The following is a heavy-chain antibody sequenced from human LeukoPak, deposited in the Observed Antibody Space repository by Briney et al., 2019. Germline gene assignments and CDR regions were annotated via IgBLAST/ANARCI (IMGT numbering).Heavy chain of an antibody. CDR3: ARAPRITMVRGVIYWFDP. J-gene: IGHJ5*02. D-gene: IGHD3-10*01. V-gene: IGHV1-8*03. Sequence: ASVKVSCKASGYTFTSYGTNWVRQATGQGLEWMGWMNPNSGNTGYAQKFQGRVTITRNTSISTAYMELSSLRSEDTAVYYCARAPRITMVRGVIYWFDPWGQGTLVTVSS. CDR2: MNPNSGNT. CDR1: GYTFTSYG.